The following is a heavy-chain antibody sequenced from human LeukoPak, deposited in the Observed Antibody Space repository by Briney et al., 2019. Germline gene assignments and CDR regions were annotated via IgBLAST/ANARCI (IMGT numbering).Heavy chain of an antibody. Sequence: GGSLRLSCAASGFTFSDYYMSWIRQAPGKGLEWVSYISSSGSTIYYADSVKGRFTISGDNAKNSLYLQMNSLRAEDTAVYYCASGRYWSGYYNWGFDYWGQGTLVTVSS. CDR2: ISSSGSTI. CDR3: ASGRYWSGYYNWGFDY. J-gene: IGHJ4*02. V-gene: IGHV3-11*01. CDR1: GFTFSDYY. D-gene: IGHD3-3*01.